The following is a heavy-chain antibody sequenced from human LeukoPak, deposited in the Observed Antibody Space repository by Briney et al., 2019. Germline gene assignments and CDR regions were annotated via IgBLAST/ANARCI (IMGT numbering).Heavy chain of an antibody. V-gene: IGHV3-23*01. D-gene: IGHD3-10*02. Sequence: GGSLRLSCAASGFSFSSHGMSWVRQAPWKGPEWVSSISSGSDYTFYADSVKGRFTIPRDNSKNTLYLQMNSLRVEDTAVYYCGSPRTFSGRNVLDMWGQGTMVTVSS. CDR3: GSPRTFSGRNVLDM. CDR2: ISSGSDYT. J-gene: IGHJ3*02. CDR1: GFSFSSHG.